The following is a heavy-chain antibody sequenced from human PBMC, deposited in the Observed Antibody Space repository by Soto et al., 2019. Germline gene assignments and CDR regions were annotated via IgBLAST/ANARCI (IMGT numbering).Heavy chain of an antibody. D-gene: IGHD3-3*01. Sequence: QVQLQESGPGLVKPSETLSLTCTVSGGSVSSGSYYWSWIRQPPGKGLEGIGYIYYSGSTNYNPSLKSRVTISVDTSKNQFSLKLSSVTAADTAVYYCARVPNYDFWSGYDYYYYYGMDVWGQGTTVTVSS. CDR3: ARVPNYDFWSGYDYYYYYGMDV. V-gene: IGHV4-61*01. CDR2: IYYSGST. CDR1: GGSVSSGSYY. J-gene: IGHJ6*02.